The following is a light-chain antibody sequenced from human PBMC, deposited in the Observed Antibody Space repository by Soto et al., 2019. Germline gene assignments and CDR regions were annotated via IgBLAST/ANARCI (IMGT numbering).Light chain of an antibody. CDR2: GNN. J-gene: IGLJ1*01. V-gene: IGLV1-44*01. Sequence: QSVLTQPPSASGTPGQRVTISCSGSSSNIGSNTVNWYQQLPGTAPKLLIYGNNQRPSGVPDRFSGSKSGTSASLAISGLQSDDEADYYCAAWDDSLNGPNYVFGTGTKVTVL. CDR1: SSNIGSNT. CDR3: AAWDDSLNGPNYV.